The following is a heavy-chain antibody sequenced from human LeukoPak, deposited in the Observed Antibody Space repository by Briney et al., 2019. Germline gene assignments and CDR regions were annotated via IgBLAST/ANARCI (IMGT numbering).Heavy chain of an antibody. Sequence: GGSLRLSCAASGFTFSSYSMNWVRQAPGKGLEWVSSIGSSSSYIYYADSVKGRFTISRDNAKNSLYLQMNSLRAEDTAVYYCARDRGHNYDILTAYFDYWGQGTLVTVSS. CDR3: ARDRGHNYDILTAYFDY. CDR2: IGSSSSYI. CDR1: GFTFSSYS. V-gene: IGHV3-21*01. D-gene: IGHD3-9*01. J-gene: IGHJ4*02.